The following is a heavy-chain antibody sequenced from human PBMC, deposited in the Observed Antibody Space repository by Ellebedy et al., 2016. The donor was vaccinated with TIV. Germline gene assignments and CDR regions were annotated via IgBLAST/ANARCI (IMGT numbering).Heavy chain of an antibody. Sequence: GESLKISXKGSGYIFTNYWIAWVRQMPGKGLEWMGMIYPGDSDTRYSPSFQGQVTISGDKSITTAYLQWTSLRASDTAMYYCARHGCNRTSCPNAFDIWGRGTMVTVSS. CDR2: IYPGDSDT. CDR1: GYIFTNYW. V-gene: IGHV5-51*01. D-gene: IGHD2-2*01. CDR3: ARHGCNRTSCPNAFDI. J-gene: IGHJ3*02.